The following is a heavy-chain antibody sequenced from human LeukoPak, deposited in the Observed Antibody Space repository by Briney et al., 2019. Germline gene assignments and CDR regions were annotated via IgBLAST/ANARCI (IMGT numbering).Heavy chain of an antibody. CDR3: ARLGGSDYYDRSGYYPFDH. V-gene: IGHV4-34*01. J-gene: IGHJ4*02. Sequence: SETLSLTCAAYGGSFSGYSWNWIRQPPGKGLDWIGEINHSGSTNYNPTLKSRVTISVDTSKNQFSLKLSSVTAADTAVYYCARLGGSDYYDRSGYYPFDHWGQGTLVTVST. CDR1: GGSFSGYS. D-gene: IGHD3-22*01. CDR2: INHSGST.